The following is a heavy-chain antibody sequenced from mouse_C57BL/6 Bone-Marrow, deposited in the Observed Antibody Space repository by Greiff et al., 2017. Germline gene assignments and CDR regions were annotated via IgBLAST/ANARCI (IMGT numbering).Heavy chain of an antibody. J-gene: IGHJ3*01. D-gene: IGHD2-4*01. CDR1: GYSITSGYY. CDR3: AREDYDGFAY. CDR2: ISYDGSN. Sequence: EVKLMESGPGLVKPSQSLSLTCSVTGYSITSGYYWTWIRQFPGNKLEWMGYISYDGSNNYNPSLKNRISITRDTAKNQFFLKLNSVTTEDTATYYCAREDYDGFAYWGQGTLVTVSA. V-gene: IGHV3-6*01.